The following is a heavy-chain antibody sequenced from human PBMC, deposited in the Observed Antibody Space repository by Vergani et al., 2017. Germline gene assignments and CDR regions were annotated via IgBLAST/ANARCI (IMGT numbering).Heavy chain of an antibody. V-gene: IGHV3-23*01. J-gene: IGHJ6*02. CDR3: ARDLEAITMAHDEGEYYGMDV. D-gene: IGHD3-10*01. Sequence: EVQLLESGGGLVQPGGSLRLSCAASGFTFSSYAMSWVRQAPGKGLEWVSAISGSGGSTYYADSVKGRFTISRDNSKNTLYLQMNSLRAEDTAVYYCARDLEAITMAHDEGEYYGMDVWGQGTTVTVSS. CDR1: GFTFSSYA. CDR2: ISGSGGST.